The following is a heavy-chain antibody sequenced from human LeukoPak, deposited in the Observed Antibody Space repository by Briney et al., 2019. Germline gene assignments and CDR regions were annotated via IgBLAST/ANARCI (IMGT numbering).Heavy chain of an antibody. CDR1: GYTFSSYG. CDR3: TRGAVADPYNWFDS. Sequence: GASVKVSCKSSGYTFSSYGINWVRQAPGQGLEWMGWISTNNGKTNYAQKLQGRVTMTTDKSTSTAYMELRSLRSDDTAVYYCTRGAVADPYNWFDSWGQGTLVSVSS. J-gene: IGHJ5*01. D-gene: IGHD6-13*01. CDR2: ISTNNGKT. V-gene: IGHV1-18*01.